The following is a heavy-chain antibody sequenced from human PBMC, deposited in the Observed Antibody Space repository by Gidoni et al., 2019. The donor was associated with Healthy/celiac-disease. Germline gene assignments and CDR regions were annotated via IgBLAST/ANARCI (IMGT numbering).Heavy chain of an antibody. D-gene: IGHD5-12*01. J-gene: IGHJ4*02. CDR3: AKDKARDGYNFDY. CDR2: ISYDGSNK. Sequence: TFSSYGMHWVRQAPGKGLEWVAVISYDGSNKYYADSVKGRFTISRDNSKNTLYLQMNSLRAEDTAVYYCAKDKARDGYNFDYWGQGTLVTVSS. CDR1: TFSSYG. V-gene: IGHV3-30*18.